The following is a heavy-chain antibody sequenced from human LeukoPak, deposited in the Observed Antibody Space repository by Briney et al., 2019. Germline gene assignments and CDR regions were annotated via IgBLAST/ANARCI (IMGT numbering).Heavy chain of an antibody. CDR2: INTNTGNP. D-gene: IGHD6-13*01. Sequence: GSSVKVSCKASGGTFSSYAMNWVRQAPGQGLEWMGWINTNTGNPTYAQGFTGRFVFSLDTSVSTAYLQISSLKAEDTAVYYCARGDEIAAAGKSAFDIWGQGTMVTVSS. CDR3: ARGDEIAAAGKSAFDI. CDR1: GGTFSSYA. J-gene: IGHJ3*02. V-gene: IGHV7-4-1*02.